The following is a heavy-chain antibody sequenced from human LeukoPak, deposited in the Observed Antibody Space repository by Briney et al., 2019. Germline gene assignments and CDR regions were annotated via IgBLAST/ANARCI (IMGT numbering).Heavy chain of an antibody. CDR2: INPSGGST. CDR3: ARDLGTDYYDSSGYSS. CDR1: GYTFTSYY. Sequence: ASVKVSCKASGYTFTSYYMHWVRQAPGQGLEWMGLINPSGGSTSYAQKFQGRVTMTRDTSTSTVYMELSSLRSEDTAVYYCARDLGTDYYDSSGYSSWGQGTMVTVSS. J-gene: IGHJ3*01. V-gene: IGHV1-46*01. D-gene: IGHD3-22*01.